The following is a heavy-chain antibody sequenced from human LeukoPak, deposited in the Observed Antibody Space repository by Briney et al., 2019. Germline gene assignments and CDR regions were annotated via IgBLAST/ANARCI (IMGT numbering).Heavy chain of an antibody. CDR2: INPNSGGT. V-gene: IGHV1-2*02. D-gene: IGHD6-19*01. Sequence: ASVKVSCKASGYTFTGYYMHWVRQAPGQGLEWMGWINPNSGGTNYAQKFQGRVTMTRETSISTAYMELSRLRSDDTAVYYCARDIKAVAGNWFDPWGQGTLVTVSS. CDR1: GYTFTGYY. CDR3: ARDIKAVAGNWFDP. J-gene: IGHJ5*02.